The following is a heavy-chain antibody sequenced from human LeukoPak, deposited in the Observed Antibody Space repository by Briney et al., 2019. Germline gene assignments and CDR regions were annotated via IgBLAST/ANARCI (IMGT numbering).Heavy chain of an antibody. D-gene: IGHD5-18*01. V-gene: IGHV3-64*01. CDR3: ARYSYDILDY. CDR1: GFTFSSYA. J-gene: IGHJ4*02. Sequence: AGGSLRLSCAASGFTFSSYAMHWVRQAPGKGLEYVSAISSNGGSTYYANSVKGRFTISRDNSKNTLYLQMGSLRAEDMAVYYCARYSYDILDYWGQGTLVTVSS. CDR2: ISSNGGST.